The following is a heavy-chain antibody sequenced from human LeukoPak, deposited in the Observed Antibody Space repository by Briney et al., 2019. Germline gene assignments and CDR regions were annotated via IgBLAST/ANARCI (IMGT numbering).Heavy chain of an antibody. D-gene: IGHD2-2*01. Sequence: GESLKISCKGSGYSFTTYWIGWVRQMPGKGLEWIGIIFPGDSDTTYNPSLQGQVSISADKSISTAYLQWSSLKASDTAMYYYARLSPTRPYYYYYMDVWGKGTTVTISS. CDR2: IFPGDSDT. J-gene: IGHJ6*03. CDR3: ARLSPTRPYYYYYMDV. V-gene: IGHV5-51*01. CDR1: GYSFTTYW.